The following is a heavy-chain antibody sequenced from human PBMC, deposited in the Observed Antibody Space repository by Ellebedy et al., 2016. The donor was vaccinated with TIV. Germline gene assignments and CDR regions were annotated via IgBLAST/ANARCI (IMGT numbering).Heavy chain of an antibody. CDR1: GFTFSSYA. CDR3: AKDATITLYY. V-gene: IGHV3-23*01. J-gene: IGHJ4*02. D-gene: IGHD5-12*01. CDR2: ISGSGGST. Sequence: GESLKISXAASGFTFSSYAMSWVRQAPGKGLEWVSAISGSGGSTYYADSVKGRFTISRDNSKNTLYLQMNSLRAEDTAVYYCAKDATITLYYWGQGTLVTVSS.